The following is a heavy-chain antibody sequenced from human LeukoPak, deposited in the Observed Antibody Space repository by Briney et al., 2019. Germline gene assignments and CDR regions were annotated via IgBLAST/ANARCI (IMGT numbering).Heavy chain of an antibody. D-gene: IGHD6-19*01. CDR3: ARTIAVAVVDY. CDR2: IYYSGST. J-gene: IGHJ4*02. Sequence: SETLSLTCTVSGGSVSSGSYYWSWIRQPPGKGLEWIGYIYYSGSTNYNPSLKSRVTISVDTSKNQFSLKLSSVTAADTGVYYCARTIAVAVVDYWGQGTLVTVSS. CDR1: GGSVSSGSYY. V-gene: IGHV4-61*01.